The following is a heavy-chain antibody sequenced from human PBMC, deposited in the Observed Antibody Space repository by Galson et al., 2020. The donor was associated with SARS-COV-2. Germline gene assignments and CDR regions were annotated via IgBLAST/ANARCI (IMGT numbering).Heavy chain of an antibody. J-gene: IGHJ4*02. V-gene: IGHV1-2*06. CDR3: ARDGTSQAPWALDY. Sequence: ASVKVSCKASGYIFTDYYLHWVRQAPGQGLEWMGRITPKSGDTTYAQKFQGRVTMTRDTSITTAYMELSRLSPDDTAVYYCARDGTSQAPWALDYWDQGTLVTVSS. CDR2: ITPKSGDT. D-gene: IGHD1-7*01. CDR1: GYIFTDYY.